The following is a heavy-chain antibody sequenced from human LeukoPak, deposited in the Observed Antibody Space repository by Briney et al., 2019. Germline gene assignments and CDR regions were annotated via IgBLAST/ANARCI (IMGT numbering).Heavy chain of an antibody. CDR1: GGSISSSSYH. D-gene: IGHD3-3*01. CDR3: AREAQGFWSGYFDY. Sequence: SETLSLTCTVSGGSISSSSYHWGWIRQPPGKGLEWIGSIYFSGSTHYNPSLKSRVTISVDTSKNQFSLKLSSVTAADTAVYYCAREAQGFWSGYFDYWGQGTLVTVSS. V-gene: IGHV4-39*07. J-gene: IGHJ4*02. CDR2: IYFSGST.